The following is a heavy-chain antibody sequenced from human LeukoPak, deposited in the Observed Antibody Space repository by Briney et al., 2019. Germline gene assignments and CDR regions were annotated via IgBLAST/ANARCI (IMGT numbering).Heavy chain of an antibody. D-gene: IGHD3-16*01. Sequence: PSQTLSLTCTVSGGSISSGGYYWSWIRQHPGKGLEWIGYIYYSGSTYYNPSLKSRVTISVDTSKNQLSLKLSSVTAADTAVYYCARDWGTYYYYGMDVWGQGTTVTVSS. J-gene: IGHJ6*02. CDR3: ARDWGTYYYYGMDV. CDR2: IYYSGST. V-gene: IGHV4-31*03. CDR1: GGSISSGGYY.